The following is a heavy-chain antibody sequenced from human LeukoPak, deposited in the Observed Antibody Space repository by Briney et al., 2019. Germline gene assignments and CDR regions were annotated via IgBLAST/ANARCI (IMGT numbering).Heavy chain of an antibody. Sequence: PGGSLRLSCAASEFTFSIYWMSWDRQAPGTGLEWVANINQGGSEKYYVDSVKGRFTISRDNAKNSLYLQMNNLRADDTAVYYCARENSGGSAFDYWGQGTPVTVSS. V-gene: IGHV3-7*01. CDR1: EFTFSIYW. J-gene: IGHJ4*02. CDR2: INQGGSEK. D-gene: IGHD3-16*01. CDR3: ARENSGGSAFDY.